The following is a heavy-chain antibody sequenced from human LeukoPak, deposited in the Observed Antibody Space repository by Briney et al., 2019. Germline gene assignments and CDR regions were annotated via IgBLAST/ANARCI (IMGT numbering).Heavy chain of an antibody. Sequence: SETLSLTCTVSGASISSYYWSWVRQPPGEGLEWIGYIYYTGSTNYNPSLKSRVTLSVDTSKNQLSLNLRSVTAADTAVYYCARDRWLYFWGQGTLVTVSS. V-gene: IGHV4-59*01. CDR1: GASISSYY. CDR2: IYYTGST. J-gene: IGHJ4*02. CDR3: ARDRWLYF. D-gene: IGHD6-19*01.